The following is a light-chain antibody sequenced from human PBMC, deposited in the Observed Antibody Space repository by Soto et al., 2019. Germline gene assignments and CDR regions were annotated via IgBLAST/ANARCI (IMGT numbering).Light chain of an antibody. CDR3: QQYNNSPQT. Sequence: EIVMTQSPATLSVSPGERATLSCRASQSVSSNLAWYQQKPGQAPRLLIYGAATRATGIPARFSGSGSGTEFTLTVSSLHSEDSAVYYCQQYNNSPQTFGGGNKVEIK. CDR1: QSVSSN. V-gene: IGKV3-15*01. J-gene: IGKJ4*01. CDR2: GAA.